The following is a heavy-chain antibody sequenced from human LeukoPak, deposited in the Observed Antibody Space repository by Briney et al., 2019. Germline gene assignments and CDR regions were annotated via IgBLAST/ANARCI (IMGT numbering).Heavy chain of an antibody. V-gene: IGHV3-66*01. Sequence: PGGSLRLSCTASGFTFSSYEMNWVRQAPGKGLEWVSVIYSGDNTYYADSVKGRFSRDISKNTLYLQMNSLRAEDTAVYYCTRDRRYNSGYYFDYWGQGTLVTVSS. CDR2: IYSGDNT. CDR1: GFTFSSYE. CDR3: TRDRRYNSGYYFDY. J-gene: IGHJ4*02. D-gene: IGHD5-18*01.